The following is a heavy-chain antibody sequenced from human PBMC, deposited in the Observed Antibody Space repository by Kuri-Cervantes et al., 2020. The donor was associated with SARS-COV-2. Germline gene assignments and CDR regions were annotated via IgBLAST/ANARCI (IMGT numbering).Heavy chain of an antibody. CDR2: INHSGST. Sequence: SQTLSLTCAVYGGSFSGYYWSWIRQPPGKGLEWIGEINHSGSTNYNPSLKSRVTMSVDTSKNQFSLNLSSVTAADTAVYYCARRRSGSWFDHWGQGTLVTVSS. J-gene: IGHJ5*02. V-gene: IGHV4-34*01. CDR3: ARRRSGSWFDH. CDR1: GGSFSGYY. D-gene: IGHD3-3*01.